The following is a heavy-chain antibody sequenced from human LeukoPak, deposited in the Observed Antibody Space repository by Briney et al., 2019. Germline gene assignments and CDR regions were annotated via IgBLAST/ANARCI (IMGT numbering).Heavy chain of an antibody. J-gene: IGHJ6*02. D-gene: IGHD3-9*01. CDR3: ARELAGYYADYYYYGMDV. CDR2: ISSSSSYI. V-gene: IGHV3-21*01. CDR1: GFTFSSYS. Sequence: GGSLRLSCAASGFTFSSYSMNWVRQAPGKGLEWVSSISSSSSYIYYADSVKGRFIISRDNAKNSLYLQMNSLRAEDTAVYYCARELAGYYADYYYYGMDVWGQGTTVTVSS.